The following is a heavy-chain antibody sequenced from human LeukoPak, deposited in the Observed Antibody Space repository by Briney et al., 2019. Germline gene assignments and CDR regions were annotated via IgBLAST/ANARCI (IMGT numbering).Heavy chain of an antibody. D-gene: IGHD3-9*01. V-gene: IGHV3-30*03. Sequence: GRSLRLSCAASGFTFSSFGMHWVRQAPGKGLEWLAVISYDGGNKYYADSVKGRFTISRDSSKNTLFLQMNSLRAEDTAVYYCARTQYYDILTGYFDYWGQGTLVTVSS. CDR2: ISYDGGNK. J-gene: IGHJ4*02. CDR1: GFTFSSFG. CDR3: ARTQYYDILTGYFDY.